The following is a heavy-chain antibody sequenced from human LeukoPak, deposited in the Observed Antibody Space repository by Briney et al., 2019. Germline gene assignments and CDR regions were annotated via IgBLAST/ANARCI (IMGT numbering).Heavy chain of an antibody. D-gene: IGHD6-6*01. V-gene: IGHV1-18*01. CDR3: ARDPPGQLVSAFDI. Sequence: ASVKVSCKASGYTFTTYGISWVRQGPGQRLEWMGWISAYNGNTKNAQKFQGRVTMTTDTSTSTAYMELRSLRSDDTAVYYCARDPPGQLVSAFDIWGQGTMVTVSS. CDR1: GYTFTTYG. J-gene: IGHJ3*02. CDR2: ISAYNGNT.